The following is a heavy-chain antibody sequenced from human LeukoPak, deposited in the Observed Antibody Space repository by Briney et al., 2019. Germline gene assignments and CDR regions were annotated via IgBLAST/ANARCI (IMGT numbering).Heavy chain of an antibody. CDR3: ARHLRSGYFSARERPAQIDY. CDR1: GGSINNYY. CDR2: IYYSGST. J-gene: IGHJ4*02. D-gene: IGHD3-22*01. V-gene: IGHV4-39*01. Sequence: SETLSLTCAVSGGSINNYYWSWIRQPPGKGLEWIGSIYYSGSTYYNPSLKSRVTISVDTSKNQFSLRLSSVTAADTAVYYCARHLRSGYFSARERPAQIDYWGQGTLVTVSS.